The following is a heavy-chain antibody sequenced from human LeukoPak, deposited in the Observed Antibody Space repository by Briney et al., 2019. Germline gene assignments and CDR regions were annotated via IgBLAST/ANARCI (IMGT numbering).Heavy chain of an antibody. CDR2: ISYDGSDK. Sequence: GGSLRLSCAASGFTFSNYAMHWVRQAPGKGLEWVAVISYDGSDKYYADSVKGRFTISRDNPKNTLYLQMNSLRAEDTAVYYCAREPPNYSGGSCYTFDYWGQGTLVTVSS. V-gene: IGHV3-30*04. CDR1: GFTFSNYA. D-gene: IGHD2-15*01. J-gene: IGHJ4*02. CDR3: AREPPNYSGGSCYTFDY.